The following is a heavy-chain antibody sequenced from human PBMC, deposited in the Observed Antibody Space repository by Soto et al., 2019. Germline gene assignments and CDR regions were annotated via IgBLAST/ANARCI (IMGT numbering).Heavy chain of an antibody. Sequence: QVQLVQSGAEVKKPGSSVKVSCKASGGTFSRYTINWVRQAPGQGLEWMGRIIPIAAIANYTQKFQGRVTITVDKSSTTAYRELSSLRSDATAVYYCASGSTIVRGAPSWFDPWGQGTLVTVSS. J-gene: IGHJ5*02. V-gene: IGHV1-69*02. CDR1: GGTFSRYT. D-gene: IGHD3-10*01. CDR2: IIPIAAIA. CDR3: ASGSTIVRGAPSWFDP.